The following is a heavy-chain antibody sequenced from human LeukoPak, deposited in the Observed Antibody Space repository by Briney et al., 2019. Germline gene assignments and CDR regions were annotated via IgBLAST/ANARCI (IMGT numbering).Heavy chain of an antibody. CDR3: ARDKYTSSSLDY. Sequence: PGGSLRLSCAASGFTVSSNYMSWVRQAPGKGLEWVSVIYSGGSTYYADSVKGRSTVSRDNAKNTLYLQMNSLRAEDTAVYFCARDKYTSSSLDYWGQGALVTVSS. CDR1: GFTVSSNY. J-gene: IGHJ4*02. CDR2: IYSGGST. V-gene: IGHV3-53*01. D-gene: IGHD6-6*01.